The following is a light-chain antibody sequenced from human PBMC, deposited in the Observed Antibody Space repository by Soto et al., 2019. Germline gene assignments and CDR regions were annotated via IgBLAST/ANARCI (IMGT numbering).Light chain of an antibody. CDR3: QQYIRYSPYT. V-gene: IGKV1-5*03. CDR2: KAS. J-gene: IGKJ2*01. CDR1: QTISSS. Sequence: DIQMPQFPSTLSASIGDRVTITCRASQTISSSLAWYQQKPGKAPKLLLYKASNLETGVPSRFSGSGSGTEVALTISSLQPDNFATYYCQQYIRYSPYTFGQGTKLEIK.